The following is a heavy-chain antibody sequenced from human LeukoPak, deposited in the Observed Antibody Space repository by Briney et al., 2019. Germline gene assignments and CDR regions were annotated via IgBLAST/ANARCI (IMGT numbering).Heavy chain of an antibody. CDR2: INPNSGGT. V-gene: IGHV1-2*02. Sequence: ASVKVSCNASGFTLTGYYIHWVRQAPGQGLEWMGWINPNSGGTNYAQKFQGRVTMTRDTSISTAYMELSRLRSDDTAVYYCAREWMTYYYDSSXXSXXXXXGXXXXVT. CDR1: GFTLTGYY. J-gene: IGHJ1*01. CDR3: AREWMTYYYDSSXXSXXXX. D-gene: IGHD3-22*01.